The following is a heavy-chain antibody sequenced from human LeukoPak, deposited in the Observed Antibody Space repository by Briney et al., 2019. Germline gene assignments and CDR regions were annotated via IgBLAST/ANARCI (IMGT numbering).Heavy chain of an antibody. V-gene: IGHV4-61*02. CDR2: IYTSGST. J-gene: IGHJ5*02. CDR1: GGSISSGSYY. CDR3: ARDTTVTTGRRNWFDP. D-gene: IGHD4-17*01. Sequence: TSQTLSLTCTVSGGSISSGSYYWSWIRQPAGKGLEWIGRIYTSGSTNYNPSLKSRVTISVDTSKNQFSLKLSSVTAADTAVYYCARDTTVTTGRRNWFDPWGLGTLVTVSS.